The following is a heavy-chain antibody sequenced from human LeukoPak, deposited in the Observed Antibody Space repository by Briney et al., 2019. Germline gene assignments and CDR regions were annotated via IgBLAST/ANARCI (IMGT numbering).Heavy chain of an antibody. CDR1: GFTFSSYW. Sequence: GGSLRLSCAASGFTFSSYWMSWVRQAPGKGLEWVANIKQDGSEKYYVDSVKGRFTISRGNAKNSLFLQMNNLRPEDTAVYYCARDPPIWVGELLTPDDSWGQGTLVAVSS. J-gene: IGHJ4*02. CDR3: ARDPPIWVGELLTPDDS. D-gene: IGHD3-10*01. CDR2: IKQDGSEK. V-gene: IGHV3-7*01.